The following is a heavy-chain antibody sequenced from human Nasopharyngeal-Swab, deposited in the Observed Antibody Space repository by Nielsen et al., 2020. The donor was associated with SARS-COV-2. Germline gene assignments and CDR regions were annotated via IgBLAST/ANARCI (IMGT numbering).Heavy chain of an antibody. J-gene: IGHJ6*02. D-gene: IGHD2-2*01. CDR1: GGSISSSNW. Sequence: SETLSLTCAVSGGSISSSNWWSWVRRPPGKGLEWIGEIYHSGSTNYNPSLKSRVTISVDKSKNQFSLKLSSVTAADTAVYYCARTYIVVVPAAMGYYYYGMDVWGQGTTVTVSS. V-gene: IGHV4-4*02. CDR3: ARTYIVVVPAAMGYYYYGMDV. CDR2: IYHSGST.